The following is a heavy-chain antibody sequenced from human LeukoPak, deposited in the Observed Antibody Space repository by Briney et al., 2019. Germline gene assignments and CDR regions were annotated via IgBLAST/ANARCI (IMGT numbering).Heavy chain of an antibody. J-gene: IGHJ4*02. CDR1: GFTFSSYS. CDR3: ARAGSSWDFDY. Sequence: PGGSLRLSCAACGFTFSSYSMNWVRPAPGKGLEWVSSISSSSSYIYYADSLKGRFTISRDNAKNSLYLQMNSLRAEDTAVYYCARAGSSWDFDYWGQGTLVTVSS. V-gene: IGHV3-21*01. CDR2: ISSSSSYI. D-gene: IGHD6-13*01.